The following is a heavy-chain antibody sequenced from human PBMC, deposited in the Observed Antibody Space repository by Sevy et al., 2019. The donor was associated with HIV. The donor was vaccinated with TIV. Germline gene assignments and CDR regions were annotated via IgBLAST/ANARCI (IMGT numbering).Heavy chain of an antibody. CDR2: ISAYNGNT. CDR1: GYTFTSYG. V-gene: IGHV1-18*01. Sequence: ASVKVSCKASGYTFTSYGISWVRQAPGQGLEWMGWISAYNGNTNYAQKLQGRVTMTTDKSTRTAYLVLRSLRSDETAVYYCAGVVDYGEFFDYWGQGTLVTVSS. CDR3: AGVVDYGEFFDY. D-gene: IGHD4-17*01. J-gene: IGHJ4*02.